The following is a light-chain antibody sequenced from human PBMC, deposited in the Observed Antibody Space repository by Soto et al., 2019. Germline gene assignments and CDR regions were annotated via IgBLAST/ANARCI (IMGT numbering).Light chain of an antibody. CDR3: MQSLQTPLT. Sequence: DIVMTQSPLALLVTPGESASIACRSSQSLLHSNGYKYLDWYLQKPGQSPQLLIYLGSNRASGVPERFSGSGSGTDFTLKISRVEAEDVGVYYCMQSLQTPLTFGGGTKVEIK. V-gene: IGKV2-28*01. CDR2: LGS. CDR1: QSLLHSNGYKY. J-gene: IGKJ4*01.